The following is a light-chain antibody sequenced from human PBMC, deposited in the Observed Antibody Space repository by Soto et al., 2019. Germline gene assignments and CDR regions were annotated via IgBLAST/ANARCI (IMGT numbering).Light chain of an antibody. CDR1: QSISSF. CDR3: QQYNNWPPWT. J-gene: IGKJ1*01. Sequence: EVVMRQSPATLSVSPGEGATLSCRASQSISSFLAWYQQKPGQAPRLLIYGASTRATGIPARFSGSGSGTEFTLTISSLQSEDFAVYYCQQYNNWPPWTFGQGTKVDNK. V-gene: IGKV3-15*01. CDR2: GAS.